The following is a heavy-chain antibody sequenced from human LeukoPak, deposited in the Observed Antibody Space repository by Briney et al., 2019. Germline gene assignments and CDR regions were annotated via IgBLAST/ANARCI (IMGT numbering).Heavy chain of an antibody. CDR2: IYYTGRA. V-gene: IGHV4-59*01. CDR1: GGSISRYY. CDR3: ARGDFWSGAPTG. J-gene: IGHJ4*02. Sequence: KPSETLSLTCTVSGGSISRYYWSWIRQPPGTGLEWIGYIYYTGRADYNPSLKSRVSMSVDTSKNQFSLRVNSMTAADTAVYYCARGDFWSGAPTGWGQGTLVTVSS. D-gene: IGHD3-3*01.